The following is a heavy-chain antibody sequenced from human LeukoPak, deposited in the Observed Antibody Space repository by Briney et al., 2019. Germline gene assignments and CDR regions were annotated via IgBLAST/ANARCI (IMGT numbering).Heavy chain of an antibody. CDR3: ARGMEVVTAIRYYYYYMDV. CDR1: GGSISGYY. Sequence: SETLSLTCTVSGGSISGYYWTWIRQPPGKGLDWIGFVYYKGNTRYNPSLKSRVTISVDTSENQFSLKLTSVTAADTAVYYCARGMEVVTAIRYYYYYMDVWGKGTTVTVSS. CDR2: VYYKGNT. J-gene: IGHJ6*03. V-gene: IGHV4-59*01. D-gene: IGHD2-21*02.